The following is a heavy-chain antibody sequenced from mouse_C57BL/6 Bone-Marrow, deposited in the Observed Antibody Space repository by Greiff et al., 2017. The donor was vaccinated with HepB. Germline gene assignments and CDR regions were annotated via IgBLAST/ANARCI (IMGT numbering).Heavy chain of an antibody. CDR1: GFTFSDYY. D-gene: IGHD1-1*01. CDR2: INYDGSST. V-gene: IGHV5-16*01. CDR3: AREGYYYGSGVCAMDY. Sequence: DVKLVESEGGLVQPGSSMKLSCTASGFTFSDYYMAWVRQVPEKGLEWVANINYDGSSTYYLDSLKSRFIISRDNAKNILYLQMSSLKSEDTATYYGAREGYYYGSGVCAMDYWGQGTSVTVSS. J-gene: IGHJ4*01.